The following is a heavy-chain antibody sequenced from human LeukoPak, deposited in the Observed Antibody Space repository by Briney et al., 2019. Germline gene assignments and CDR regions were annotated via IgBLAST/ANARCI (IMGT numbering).Heavy chain of an antibody. V-gene: IGHV4-4*07. Sequence: ESSETLSLTCTVSGGSISSYYWSWIRQPAGKELEWIGRIYTSGSTNYNPSLKSRVTMSVDTSKNQFSLKLSSVTAADTAVYYCARELGYYGSGSLDYFDYWGHGTLGTVSS. D-gene: IGHD3-10*01. CDR3: ARELGYYGSGSLDYFDY. J-gene: IGHJ4*01. CDR2: IYTSGST. CDR1: GGSISSYY.